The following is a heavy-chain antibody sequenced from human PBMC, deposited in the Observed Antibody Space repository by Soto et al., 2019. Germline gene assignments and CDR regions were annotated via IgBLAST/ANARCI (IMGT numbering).Heavy chain of an antibody. CDR3: AREPSITMVRGAVDWFDP. CDR1: GYTFTSYG. V-gene: IGHV1-18*01. CDR2: ISAYNGNT. D-gene: IGHD3-10*01. Sequence: ASVKVSCKASGYTFTSYGISWVRQAPGQRLEWMGWISAYNGNTNYAQKLQGRVTMTTDTSTSTAYMELRSLRSDDTAVYYCAREPSITMVRGAVDWFDPWGQGTLVTVSS. J-gene: IGHJ5*02.